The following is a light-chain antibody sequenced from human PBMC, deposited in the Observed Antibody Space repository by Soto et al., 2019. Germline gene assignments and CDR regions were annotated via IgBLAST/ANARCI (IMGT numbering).Light chain of an antibody. CDR3: QQYQTWT. CDR2: RAS. J-gene: IGKJ1*01. Sequence: DIQMTQSPLTLSASVGDRVTITCRASQTINRWLAWYQQKPGKAPKLLIYRASSLESGVPSRFSGSGSGTEFTLTISSLQSDDSATYYCQQYQTWTFGQGTKVEIK. CDR1: QTINRW. V-gene: IGKV1-5*03.